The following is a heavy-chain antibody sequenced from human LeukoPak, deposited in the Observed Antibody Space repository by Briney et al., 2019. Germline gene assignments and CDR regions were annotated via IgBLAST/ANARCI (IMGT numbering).Heavy chain of an antibody. Sequence: GESLKISCKGSGYSFTSYWIGWVRQMPGKGLEWVGIIYPGDSDTRYSPSFQGQVTISADKSISTAYLQWSSLKASDTAMYYCALTSWYSSSSGYYFDYWGQGTLVTVSS. D-gene: IGHD6-6*01. CDR1: GYSFTSYW. CDR2: IYPGDSDT. CDR3: ALTSWYSSSSGYYFDY. J-gene: IGHJ4*02. V-gene: IGHV5-51*01.